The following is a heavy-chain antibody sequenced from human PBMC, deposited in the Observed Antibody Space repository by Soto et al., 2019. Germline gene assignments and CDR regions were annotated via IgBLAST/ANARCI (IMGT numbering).Heavy chain of an antibody. CDR2: ISSSSSTI. V-gene: IGHV3-48*02. CDR3: ARDSGDLIVGATRWDFDY. D-gene: IGHD1-26*01. J-gene: IGHJ4*02. Sequence: GGSLRLSCAASGFTFSSYSMNWVRQAPGKGLEWVSYISSSSSTIYYADSVKGRFTISRDNAKNSLYLQMNSLRDEDTAVYYCARDSGDLIVGATRWDFDYWGQGTLVTVSS. CDR1: GFTFSSYS.